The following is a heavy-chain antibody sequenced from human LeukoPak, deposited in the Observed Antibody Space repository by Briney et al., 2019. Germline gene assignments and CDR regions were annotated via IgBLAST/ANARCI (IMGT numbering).Heavy chain of an antibody. D-gene: IGHD1-26*01. Sequence: ASVKVSCKASGYTFTSYGISWVRQAPGQGLEWMGWISAYNGNTNYAQKLQGRVTMTTDTSTSTAYMELRSLRSDDTAMYYCARDPGIVGATKGIFDYWGQGTLVTVSS. CDR2: ISAYNGNT. CDR3: ARDPGIVGATKGIFDY. V-gene: IGHV1-18*01. J-gene: IGHJ4*02. CDR1: GYTFTSYG.